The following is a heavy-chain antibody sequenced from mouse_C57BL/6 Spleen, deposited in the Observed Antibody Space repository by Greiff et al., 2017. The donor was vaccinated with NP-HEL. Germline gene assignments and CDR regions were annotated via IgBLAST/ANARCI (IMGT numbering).Heavy chain of an antibody. CDR1: GYSITSGYD. J-gene: IGHJ3*01. V-gene: IGHV3-1*01. CDR2: ISYSGST. D-gene: IGHD4-1*02. Sequence: EVKLVESGPGMVKPSQSLSLTCTVTGYSITSGYDWHWIRHFPGNKLEWMGYISYSGSTNYNPSLKSRISITHDTSKNHFFLKLNSVTTEDTATYYCARASTGTLAYWGQGTLVTVSA. CDR3: ARASTGTLAY.